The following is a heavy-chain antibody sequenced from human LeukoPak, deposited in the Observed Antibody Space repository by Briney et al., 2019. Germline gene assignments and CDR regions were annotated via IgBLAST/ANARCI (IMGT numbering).Heavy chain of an antibody. D-gene: IGHD3-3*01. CDR1: GGSISSYY. Sequence: SETLSLTCTVSGGSISSYYWSWIRQPPGKGLEWIGYIYYSGSTNYNPSLKSRVTISVDTSKNQFSLKLSSVTAADTAVYYCARGGVPFDIWGQGTMVTVSS. CDR3: ARGGVPFDI. V-gene: IGHV4-59*01. CDR2: IYYSGST. J-gene: IGHJ3*02.